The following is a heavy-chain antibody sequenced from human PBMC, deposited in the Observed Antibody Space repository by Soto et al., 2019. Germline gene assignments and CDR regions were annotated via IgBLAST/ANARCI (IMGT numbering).Heavy chain of an antibody. CDR1: GYTFTSYG. CDR2: IIPIFGTA. D-gene: IGHD6-19*01. V-gene: IGHV1-69*13. CDR3: ATGIAVAGYDY. J-gene: IGHJ4*02. Sequence: SVKVSCKASGYTFTSYGISWVRQAPGQGLEWMGGIIPIFGTANYAQKFQGRVTITADESTSTAYMELSSLRSEDTAVYYCATGIAVAGYDYWGQGTLVTVSS.